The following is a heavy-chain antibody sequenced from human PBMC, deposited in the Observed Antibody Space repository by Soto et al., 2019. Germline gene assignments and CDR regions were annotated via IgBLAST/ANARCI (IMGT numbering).Heavy chain of an antibody. CDR2: INPNSGGT. CDR3: ASTPSYCSASVTWSFTYYYYYGMDV. J-gene: IGHJ6*02. V-gene: IGHV1-2*04. D-gene: IGHD2-15*01. CDR1: GYTFTGYY. Sequence: ASVKVSCKASGYTFTGYYMHWVRQAPGQGLEWMGWINPNSGGTNYAQKFQGWVTMTRDTSISTAYMELSRLRSDDTAVYYCASTPSYCSASVTWSFTYYYYYGMDVWGQGTTVTVSS.